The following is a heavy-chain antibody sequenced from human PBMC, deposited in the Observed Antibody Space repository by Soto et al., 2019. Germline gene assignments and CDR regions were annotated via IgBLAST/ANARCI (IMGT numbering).Heavy chain of an antibody. D-gene: IGHD1-26*01. CDR2: ISYDGSNK. Sequence: QVQLVESGGGVVQPGRSLRLSCAASGFTFSHYGIHWVRQAPGKGLEWLAVISYDGSNKHYADSVKGRFTVSRDNSKNTLYLQMNSLRADYTAVYFCARYSGKYQGPIDYWGQGTLVTVYS. CDR3: ARYSGKYQGPIDY. V-gene: IGHV3-30*03. CDR1: GFTFSHYG. J-gene: IGHJ4*02.